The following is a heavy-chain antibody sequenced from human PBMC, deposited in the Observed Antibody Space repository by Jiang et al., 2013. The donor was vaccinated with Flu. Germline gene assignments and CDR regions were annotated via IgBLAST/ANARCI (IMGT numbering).Heavy chain of an antibody. V-gene: IGHV5-51*01. Sequence: PGESLKISCKGSGYSFTAYWIGWVRQMPEKGLEWMGLIYPGGSRTIYNPSFRGQVTISVDKSISTAYLQWSSLRASDTAVYYCTMAADGTYWFDPWGQGTLVTVSS. CDR3: TMAADGTYWFDP. CDR1: GYSFTAYW. J-gene: IGHJ5*02. D-gene: IGHD1-1*01. CDR2: IYPGGSRT.